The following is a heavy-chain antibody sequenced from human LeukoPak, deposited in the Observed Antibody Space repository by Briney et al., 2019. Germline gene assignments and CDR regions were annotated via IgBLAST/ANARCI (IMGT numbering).Heavy chain of an antibody. V-gene: IGHV3-23*01. J-gene: IGHJ6*03. CDR3: ARDTRIAAAGRVYYYYYMDV. CDR1: GFTFSSYA. CDR2: ISGSGGST. Sequence: GGSLRLSCAASGFTFSSYAMSWDRQAPGKGLEWVSAISGSGGSTYYADSVKGRFTISRDNAKNSPYLQMNSLRAEDTAVYYCARDTRIAAAGRVYYYYYMDVWGKGTTVTVSS. D-gene: IGHD6-13*01.